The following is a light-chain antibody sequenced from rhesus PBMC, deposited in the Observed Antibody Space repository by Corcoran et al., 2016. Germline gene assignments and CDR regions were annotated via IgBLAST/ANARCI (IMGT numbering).Light chain of an antibody. CDR2: KAS. CDR3: QQYSSSPPT. Sequence: DIQMTQSPSSLSASVGDTVTITCRASQSISSWLAWYQQKPGKAPKLLIFKASTLQSGVPSRFSGSGSGTDFTLSISSLQSEDFATYYCQQYSSSPPTFGQGTKVEIK. J-gene: IGKJ1*01. CDR1: QSISSW. V-gene: IGKV1-22*01.